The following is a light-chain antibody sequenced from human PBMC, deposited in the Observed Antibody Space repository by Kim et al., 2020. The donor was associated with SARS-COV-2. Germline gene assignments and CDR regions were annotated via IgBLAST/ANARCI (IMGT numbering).Light chain of an antibody. J-gene: IGLJ3*02. CDR2: LNSDGSH. CDR3: QTWGTGIWV. V-gene: IGLV4-69*01. CDR1: SGHSSYA. Sequence: ASVKLTCTLGSGHSSYAIAWHQLQPEKGPRFLMKLNSDGSHTKGDGIPDRFSGSRSGAERYLTISSLQSEDETDYYCQTWGTGIWVFGGGTKLTVL.